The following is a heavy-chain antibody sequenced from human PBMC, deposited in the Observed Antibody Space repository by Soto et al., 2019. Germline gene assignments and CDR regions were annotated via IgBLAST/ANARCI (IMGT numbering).Heavy chain of an antibody. D-gene: IGHD3-10*01. CDR1: GFTFSSYA. J-gene: IGHJ5*02. V-gene: IGHV3-23*01. Sequence: GGSLRLSCAASGFTFSSYAMSWVRQAPGRGLEWVSSISDSGGSTYYADSVKGRFTISRDNSKNTLYLQMNSLTVEDTAIYFCAKEVPCITNPKGWFGPWGQGTLVTVSS. CDR3: AKEVPCITNPKGWFGP. CDR2: ISDSGGST.